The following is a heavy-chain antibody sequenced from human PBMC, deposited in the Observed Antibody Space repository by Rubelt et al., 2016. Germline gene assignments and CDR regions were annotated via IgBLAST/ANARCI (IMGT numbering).Heavy chain of an antibody. CDR1: GFTFSTHA. CDR2: ISGTGTRT. Sequence: EVQLVESGGGLVQPGGSLRLSCAASGFTFSTHAMSWVRQAPGKGLEWVSSISGTGTRTYTADSVKGRFTIPRDNSKNTLYLQMNSLRAEDTAVVYCARGGYSSSWYWVYWGQGTLVTVSS. CDR3: ARGGYSSSWYWVY. V-gene: IGHV3-23*04. D-gene: IGHD6-13*01. J-gene: IGHJ4*02.